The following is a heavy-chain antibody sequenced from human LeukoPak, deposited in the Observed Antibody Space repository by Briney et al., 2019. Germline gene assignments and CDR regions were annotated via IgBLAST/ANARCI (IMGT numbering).Heavy chain of an antibody. Sequence: PGGSLRLSCAASGFTFSSYEMNWVRQAPGKGLEWVANIKQDGSEKHYVDSVKGRFTISRDNAKNSLFLQMNSLRAEDTAVYFCARVKQQLVRLLGRDTTYYYYYYMDVWGKGTTVTVSS. J-gene: IGHJ6*03. V-gene: IGHV3-7*01. D-gene: IGHD6-13*01. CDR3: ARVKQQLVRLLGRDTTYYYYYYMDV. CDR1: GFTFSSYE. CDR2: IKQDGSEK.